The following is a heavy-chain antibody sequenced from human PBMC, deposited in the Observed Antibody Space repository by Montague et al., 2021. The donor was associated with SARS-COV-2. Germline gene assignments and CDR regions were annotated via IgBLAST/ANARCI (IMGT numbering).Heavy chain of an antibody. Sequence: SETLSLTCTVSGDSMTYFYWSWIRQTPEKGLEWIGYIFYVGTTNNNPSLESRVTITVDTSKDQFYLKLNSVTAADPAVYYCARGATRTFDYWGQGTRVTVPS. D-gene: IGHD1-1*01. J-gene: IGHJ4*02. CDR1: GDSMTYFY. CDR2: IFYVGTT. V-gene: IGHV4-59*01. CDR3: ARGATRTFDY.